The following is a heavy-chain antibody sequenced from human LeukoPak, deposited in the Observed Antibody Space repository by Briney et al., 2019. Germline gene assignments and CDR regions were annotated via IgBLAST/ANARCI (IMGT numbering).Heavy chain of an antibody. CDR3: ARRAGAYSHPYDY. D-gene: IGHD4/OR15-4a*01. J-gene: IGHJ4*02. CDR1: GFTFSSDA. CDR2: ISGSGGST. Sequence: GGSLRPSCAASGFTFSSDAMSWVRQAPGKGLEWVSAISGSGGSTYYADSVKGRFTISRDKSKNTLYLQMNSLRAEDTAVYYCARRAGAYSHPYDYWGQGTLVTVSS. V-gene: IGHV3-23*01.